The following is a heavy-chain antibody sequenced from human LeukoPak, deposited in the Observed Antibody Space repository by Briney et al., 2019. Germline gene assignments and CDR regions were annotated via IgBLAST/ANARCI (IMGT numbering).Heavy chain of an antibody. CDR2: IYYSGST. V-gene: IGHV4-31*03. CDR3: ARDVLPYSSSWKGRWFDP. CDR1: GGPISSGGYY. J-gene: IGHJ5*02. D-gene: IGHD6-13*01. Sequence: PSETLSLTCTVSGGPISSGGYYWSWIPQHPGKGLEWIGYIYYSGSTYYNPSLKSRVTISVDTSKNQFSLKLSSVTAADTAVYYCARDVLPYSSSWKGRWFDPWGQGTLVTVSS.